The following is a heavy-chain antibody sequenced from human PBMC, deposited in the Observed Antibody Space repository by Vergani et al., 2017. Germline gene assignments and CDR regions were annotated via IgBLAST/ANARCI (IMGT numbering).Heavy chain of an antibody. V-gene: IGHV3-23*01. Sequence: EVQLLESGGGLVQPGGSLRLSCAASGFTFSSYAMSWVRQAPGKGLEWVSAISGSGGSTYYADSVKGRFTISRDNSKNTLYLQMNSLRAEDTAVYYCEGSTMVRGLRSYWGQGTVVTVSS. CDR1: GFTFSSYA. CDR2: ISGSGGST. CDR3: EGSTMVRGLRSY. D-gene: IGHD3-10*01. J-gene: IGHJ4*02.